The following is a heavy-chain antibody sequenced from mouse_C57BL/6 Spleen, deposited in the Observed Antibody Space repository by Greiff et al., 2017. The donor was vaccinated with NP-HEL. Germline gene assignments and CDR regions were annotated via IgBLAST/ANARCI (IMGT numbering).Heavy chain of an antibody. V-gene: IGHV5-17*01. J-gene: IGHJ2*01. CDR1: GFTFSDYG. D-gene: IGHD1-3*01. Sequence: EVKVVESGGGLVKPGGSLKLSCAASGFTFSDYGMHWVRQAPEKGLEWVAYISSGSSTIYYADTVKGRFTISRDNAKNTLFLQMTSLRSEDTAMYYCAMLSLKFLYYFDYWGQGTTLTVSS. CDR2: ISSGSSTI. CDR3: AMLSLKFLYYFDY.